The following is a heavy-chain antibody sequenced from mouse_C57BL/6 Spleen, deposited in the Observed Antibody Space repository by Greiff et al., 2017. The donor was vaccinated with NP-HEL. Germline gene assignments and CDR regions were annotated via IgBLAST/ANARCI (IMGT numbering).Heavy chain of an antibody. Sequence: QVQLKQPGAELVKPGASVKLSCKASGYTFTSYWMQWVKQRPGQGLEWIGEIDPSDSYTNYNQKFKGKATLTVDTSSSTAYMQLSSLTSEDSAVYYCARNDYYGSSYAMDYWGQGTSVTVSS. CDR2: IDPSDSYT. V-gene: IGHV1-50*01. J-gene: IGHJ4*01. CDR1: GYTFTSYW. CDR3: ARNDYYGSSYAMDY. D-gene: IGHD1-1*01.